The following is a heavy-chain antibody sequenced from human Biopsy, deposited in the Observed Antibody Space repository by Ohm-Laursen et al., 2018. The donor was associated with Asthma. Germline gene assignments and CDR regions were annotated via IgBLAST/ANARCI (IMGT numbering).Heavy chain of an antibody. V-gene: IGHV3-7*05. CDR3: ARDRPITMVRGVIITFDP. D-gene: IGHD3-10*01. CDR1: GFTFSSYW. J-gene: IGHJ5*02. Sequence: SLRLSCAASGFTFSSYWMSWDRQAPRKGLERVANIKQDGSEKYYVDSVKGRFTISRDNAKNSLYLQMNSMRAEDTAVYYCARDRPITMVRGVIITFDPWGQGTLVTVSS. CDR2: IKQDGSEK.